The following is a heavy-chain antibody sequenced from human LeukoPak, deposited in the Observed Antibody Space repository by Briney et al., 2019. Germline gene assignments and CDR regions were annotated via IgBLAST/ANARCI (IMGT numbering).Heavy chain of an antibody. CDR2: IYYSGST. J-gene: IGHJ4*02. D-gene: IGHD2-2*01. Sequence: PSETLSLTCTVSGGYISSSSYYWGWLRQPPGKGLEWIGSIYYSGSTYYNPSLKSQVTISVDTSKNQFSLKLRSVTAADTAVYYCARAVDRYCSSATCYWNYWGQGTLVTVSS. CDR1: GGYISSSSYY. CDR3: ARAVDRYCSSATCYWNY. V-gene: IGHV4-39*07.